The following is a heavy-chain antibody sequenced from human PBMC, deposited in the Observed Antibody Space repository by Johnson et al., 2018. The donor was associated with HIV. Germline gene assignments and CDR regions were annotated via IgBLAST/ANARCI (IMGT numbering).Heavy chain of an antibody. CDR2: IRYDGSNK. J-gene: IGHJ3*02. Sequence: QVQLVESGGGVVQPGGSLRLSCAASGFTFSSYGMHWVRQAPGKGLEWVAFIRYDGSNKYYADSVKGRFPISSDNSKNTLYLQMNSLRAEDTAVYYCAKDTYYYDSSGYYRDAFDIWGQGTMVTVSS. CDR1: GFTFSSYG. CDR3: AKDTYYYDSSGYYRDAFDI. D-gene: IGHD3-22*01. V-gene: IGHV3-30*02.